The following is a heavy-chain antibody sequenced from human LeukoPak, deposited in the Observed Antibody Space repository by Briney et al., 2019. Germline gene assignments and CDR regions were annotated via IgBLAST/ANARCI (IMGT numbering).Heavy chain of an antibody. CDR3: AKDQYYYDSSCFDY. D-gene: IGHD3-22*01. J-gene: IGHJ4*02. Sequence: GGSLRLSCAASGFTFSSYAMSWVRQAPGKGLEWVSAISGSGGSTYYADSVKGRFTISRDNSKNTLYPQMNSLRAEDTAVYYCAKDQYYYDSSCFDYWGQGTLVTVSS. V-gene: IGHV3-23*01. CDR2: ISGSGGST. CDR1: GFTFSSYA.